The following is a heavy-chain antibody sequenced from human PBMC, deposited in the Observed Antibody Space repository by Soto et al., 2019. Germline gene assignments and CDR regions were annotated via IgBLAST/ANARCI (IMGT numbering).Heavy chain of an antibody. Sequence: VQLVQSGAELKKPGASVQVSCQASGYTFSNYDMNWVRQATGQGPEWIGWVNPNNGDTGYAQKFQGRVTLTTDISTTTAYMELTSLRSEDTAIYYCAKVSRKGSAIDFDYWGQGTLITVSS. J-gene: IGHJ4*02. CDR1: GYTFSNYD. CDR3: AKVSRKGSAIDFDY. V-gene: IGHV1-8*01. CDR2: VNPNNGDT. D-gene: IGHD3-10*01.